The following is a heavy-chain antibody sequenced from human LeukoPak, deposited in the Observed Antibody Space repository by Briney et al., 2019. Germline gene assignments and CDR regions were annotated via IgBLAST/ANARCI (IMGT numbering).Heavy chain of an antibody. Sequence: GGSLRLSCAASGFTFSSSWMHWVRQAPGKGLVWVSHINSDGSWTSYADSVKGRFTISKDNAKNTVYLQMNSLRAEDTAVYYCVSFYETYWGRGTLVTVSS. CDR3: VSFYETY. CDR1: GFTFSSSW. V-gene: IGHV3-74*01. J-gene: IGHJ4*02. D-gene: IGHD2/OR15-2a*01. CDR2: INSDGSWT.